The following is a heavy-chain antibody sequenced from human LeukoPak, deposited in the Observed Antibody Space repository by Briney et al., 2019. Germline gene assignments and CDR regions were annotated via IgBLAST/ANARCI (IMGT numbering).Heavy chain of an antibody. Sequence: GGSLRLPCAASGFNFSRYAMTWVRQAPGKGLEWVSAISGSGSSTYYPDSVKGRFTISRDNSKNTLYLQMNSLRDEDTAVYYCAKEHKMYCRSNSCYEQMVIAAAGGGRAFDIWGQGTMVTVSS. CDR1: GFNFSRYA. J-gene: IGHJ3*02. V-gene: IGHV3-23*01. CDR3: AKEHKMYCRSNSCYEQMVIAAAGGGRAFDI. CDR2: ISGSGSST. D-gene: IGHD2-2*01.